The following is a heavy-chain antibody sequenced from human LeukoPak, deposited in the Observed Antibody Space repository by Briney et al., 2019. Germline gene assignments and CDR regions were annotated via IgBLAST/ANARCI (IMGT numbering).Heavy chain of an antibody. D-gene: IGHD4-23*01. CDR3: ARVSEVDRYYGGNLQVFDY. J-gene: IGHJ4*02. V-gene: IGHV4-39*07. Sequence: SETLSLTCTVSGGSISSSSYYWGWIRQPPGKGLEWIGSIYYSGSTYYNPSLKSRVTISVDTSKNQFSLKLSSVTAADTAVYYCARVSEVDRYYGGNLQVFDYWGQGTLVTVSS. CDR2: IYYSGST. CDR1: GGSISSSSYY.